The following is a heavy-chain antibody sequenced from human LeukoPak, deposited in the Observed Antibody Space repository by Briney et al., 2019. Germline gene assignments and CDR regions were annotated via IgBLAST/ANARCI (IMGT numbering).Heavy chain of an antibody. V-gene: IGHV3-66*01. Sequence: GGSLGLSCAASGFTVSSSFLSWVRQAPGKGLEWLSILYSDGARTQYADSAKGRFTISRDNSKNTLYLQMNSLRAEDTALYYCARLISGCYHLYFDDWGLGTLVTVSS. CDR1: GFTVSSSF. CDR3: ARLISGCYHLYFDD. D-gene: IGHD3-10*01. CDR2: LYSDGART. J-gene: IGHJ4*02.